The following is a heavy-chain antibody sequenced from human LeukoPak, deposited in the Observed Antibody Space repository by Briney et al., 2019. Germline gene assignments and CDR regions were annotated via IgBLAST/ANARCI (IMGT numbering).Heavy chain of an antibody. CDR2: IYPGDSDT. Sequence: GESLKIYCKGSGYSFTSYWIGWVRQMPGKGLEWMGIIYPGDSDTRYSPSFQGQVTISADKSISTAYLQWSSLKASDTAMYYCARTSLHGYSGYDALGYFDLWGRGTLVTVSS. V-gene: IGHV5-51*01. D-gene: IGHD5-12*01. CDR3: ARTSLHGYSGYDALGYFDL. J-gene: IGHJ2*01. CDR1: GYSFTSYW.